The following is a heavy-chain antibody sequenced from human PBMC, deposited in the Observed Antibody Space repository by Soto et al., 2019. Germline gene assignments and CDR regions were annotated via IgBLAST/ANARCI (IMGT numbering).Heavy chain of an antibody. CDR3: ARGSITGTTRGGFDY. CDR2: IIPIFGTA. Sequence: GASVKVSCKASGGTFSSYAISWVRQAPGQGLEWMGGIIPIFGTANYAQKFQGRVTITADESTSTAYMELSSLRSEDTAVYYCARGSITGTTRGGFDYWGQGTLVTVSS. CDR1: GGTFSSYA. D-gene: IGHD1-7*01. V-gene: IGHV1-69*13. J-gene: IGHJ4*02.